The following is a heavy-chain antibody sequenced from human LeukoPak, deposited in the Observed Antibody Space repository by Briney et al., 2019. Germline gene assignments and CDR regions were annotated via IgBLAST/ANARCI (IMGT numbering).Heavy chain of an antibody. Sequence: GGSLRLSCAASGFTFGSYEMSWVRQAPGKGLEWVSYISTVTSTTYYADSVKGRFTVSRDDAKTSLYLQMSGLRAEDTADYYCARSVYDLRGQSLVRGFYSWGWGTLVSVPS. CDR1: GFTFGSYE. D-gene: IGHD6-19*01. CDR2: ISTVTSTT. V-gene: IGHV3-48*03. J-gene: IGHJ5*02. CDR3: ARSVYDLRGQSLVRGFYS.